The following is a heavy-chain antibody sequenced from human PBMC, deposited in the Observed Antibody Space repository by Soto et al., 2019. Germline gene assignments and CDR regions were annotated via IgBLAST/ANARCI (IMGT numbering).Heavy chain of an antibody. CDR3: ARDRYSGSYYSGFDY. D-gene: IGHD1-26*01. CDR2: IYSGGST. Sequence: GGSVRLSCAASGFTVSSNYMSWVRQAPGTGLEWVSVIYSGGSTYYADSVKGRFTISRDNSKNTLYLQMNSLRAEDTAVYYCARDRYSGSYYSGFDYWSQGTLVTVSS. J-gene: IGHJ4*02. V-gene: IGHV3-53*01. CDR1: GFTVSSNY.